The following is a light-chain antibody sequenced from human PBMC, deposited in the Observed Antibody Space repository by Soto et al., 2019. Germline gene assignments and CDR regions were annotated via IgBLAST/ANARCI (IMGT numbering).Light chain of an antibody. CDR1: QDIRGA. V-gene: IGKV1-13*02. CDR3: QRLNSYPIT. CDR2: DVS. J-gene: IGKJ5*01. Sequence: AIQVTQSTSSLSASVGDRVTMTCRASQDIRGALDWYQQKSGKPPNLLIYDVSTLEGGVPSRFSGSGSGTEFTLTISSLQPEDFGTYYCQRLNSYPITFGHGTRLEIK.